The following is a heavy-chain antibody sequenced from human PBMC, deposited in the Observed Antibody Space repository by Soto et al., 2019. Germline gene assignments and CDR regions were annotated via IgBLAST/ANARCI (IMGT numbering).Heavy chain of an antibody. CDR3: AKDPGNPSGSSWPRYYYYYYGMDV. D-gene: IGHD6-13*01. Sequence: PLIHRSGASGVTFSSYGMHWVSQDPGKGLEWVAVISYDGSNKYYADSVKGRFTISRDNSKNTLYLQMNSLRAEDTAVYYCAKDPGNPSGSSWPRYYYYYYGMDVWGQGTTVPVSS. CDR1: GVTFSSYG. CDR2: ISYDGSNK. V-gene: IGHV3-30*18. J-gene: IGHJ6*02.